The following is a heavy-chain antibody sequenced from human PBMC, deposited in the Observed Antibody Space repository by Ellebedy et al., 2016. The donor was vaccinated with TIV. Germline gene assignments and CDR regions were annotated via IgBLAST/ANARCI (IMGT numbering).Heavy chain of an antibody. CDR2: IYYRGTT. V-gene: IGHV4-59*01. CDR3: ARDRGGLRLARGNWEDYYYGLDV. Sequence: MPSETLSLTCTVLGDSITEYHWNWIRQPPGRGLEWIGNIYYRGTTNYNPSLKGRLTVSMDTSKNQVSLKLTSLPAADTAVYYCARDRGGLRLARGNWEDYYYGLDVWGQGTTVTVSS. D-gene: IGHD3-10*01. CDR1: GDSITEYH. J-gene: IGHJ6*02.